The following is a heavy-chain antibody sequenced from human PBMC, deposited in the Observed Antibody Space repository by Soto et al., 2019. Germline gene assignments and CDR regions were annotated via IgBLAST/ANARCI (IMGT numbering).Heavy chain of an antibody. V-gene: IGHV1-69*02. CDR3: ASSYGSGYRAFDY. CDR2: VNPIVSMS. Sequence: QVQLVQSGAEVKRPGSSVKVSCKASGDTFNFYSINWVRQAPGLGLEWMGRVNPIVSMSNYAQKFQGRVTMTPAXXTSTAYMELSSLRSEDTAIYYCASSYGSGYRAFDYWGQGALVTVSS. J-gene: IGHJ4*02. CDR1: GDTFNFYS. D-gene: IGHD3-10*01.